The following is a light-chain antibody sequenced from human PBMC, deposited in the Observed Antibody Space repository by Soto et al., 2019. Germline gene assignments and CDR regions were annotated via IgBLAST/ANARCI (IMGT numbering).Light chain of an antibody. J-gene: IGKJ5*01. V-gene: IGKV3-15*01. Sequence: SPATLSVSPGERATFSCRTSQSVSSALAWYQQKPGQAPRLLIYAASTRATGIPARISGSGSETEFTLTISSLQSEDFAVYYCQQYYDWPRTFGQGTRLEIK. CDR2: AAS. CDR1: QSVSSA. CDR3: QQYYDWPRT.